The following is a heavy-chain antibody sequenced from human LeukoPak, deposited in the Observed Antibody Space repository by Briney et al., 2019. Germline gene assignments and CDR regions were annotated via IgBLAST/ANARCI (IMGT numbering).Heavy chain of an antibody. V-gene: IGHV4-39*01. CDR2: IYYSGST. D-gene: IGHD6-13*01. Sequence: SETLSLTCTVSGGSISSSSYYWGWIRQPPGKGLEWIGSIYYSGSTYYNPSLKSRVTISVDTSKNHFSLKLSSVTAADTAVYYCARLGIAAAGSRYFDYWGQGTLVTVSS. J-gene: IGHJ4*02. CDR3: ARLGIAAAGSRYFDY. CDR1: GGSISSSSYY.